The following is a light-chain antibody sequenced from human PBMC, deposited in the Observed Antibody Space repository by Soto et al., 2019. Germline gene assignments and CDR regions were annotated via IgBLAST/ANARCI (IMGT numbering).Light chain of an antibody. CDR1: SSNIGRNT. CDR2: SNN. J-gene: IGLJ1*01. V-gene: IGLV1-44*01. Sequence: QSVLTQPPSASETPGQRVPISCSGSSSNIGRNTVNWYQQLPGTAPKLLIYSNNQRPSGVPARFSGSKSGTSASLAIAGLQAEDEGDYYCQSYDSSLSGYVFGTGTKVTFL. CDR3: QSYDSSLSGYV.